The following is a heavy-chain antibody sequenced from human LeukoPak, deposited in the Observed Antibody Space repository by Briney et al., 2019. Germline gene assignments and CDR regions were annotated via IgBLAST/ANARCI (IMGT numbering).Heavy chain of an antibody. CDR1: GFTFSSCS. CDR3: ARELEGSSSWYSY. J-gene: IGHJ4*02. D-gene: IGHD6-13*01. Sequence: GGSLRLSCAASGFTFSSCSMNWVRQAPGKGLEWVSSISSSSSYIYYADSVKGRFTISRDNAKNSLYLQMNSLRAEDTAVYYCARELEGSSSWYSYWGQGTLVTVSS. V-gene: IGHV3-21*01. CDR2: ISSSSSYI.